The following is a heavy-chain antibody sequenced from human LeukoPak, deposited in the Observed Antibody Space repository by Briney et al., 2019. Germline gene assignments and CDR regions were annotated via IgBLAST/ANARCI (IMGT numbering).Heavy chain of an antibody. CDR3: ARDLGMGCSGGSYYAPFDY. D-gene: IGHD2-15*01. CDR2: IIPIFGIA. V-gene: IGHV1-69*04. Sequence: RASVKVSCKASGGTFSSYAISWVRQAPGQGLEWMGRIIPIFGIANYAQKFQGRVTITADKSTSTAYMELSSLRSEDTAVYYCARDLGMGCSGGSYYAPFDYWGQGTLVTVSS. J-gene: IGHJ4*02. CDR1: GGTFSSYA.